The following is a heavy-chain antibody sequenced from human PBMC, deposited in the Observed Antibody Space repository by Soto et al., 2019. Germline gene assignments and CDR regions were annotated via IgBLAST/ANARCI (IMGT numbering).Heavy chain of an antibody. Sequence: EVQLLESGGGLVQPGGSLRLSCAASGFTFSSYAMSWVRQAPGKGLEWVSAISGSGGSTYYADSVKGRFTISRDNSKNTLYLQMNRLRAEDTAVYYCAKSFIVGATNYYYYGMDVWGQGTTVTVSS. CDR2: ISGSGGST. CDR1: GFTFSSYA. CDR3: AKSFIVGATNYYYYGMDV. D-gene: IGHD1-26*01. J-gene: IGHJ6*02. V-gene: IGHV3-23*01.